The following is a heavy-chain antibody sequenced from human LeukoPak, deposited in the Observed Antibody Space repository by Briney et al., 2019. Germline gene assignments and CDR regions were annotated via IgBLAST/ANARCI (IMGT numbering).Heavy chain of an antibody. V-gene: IGHV3-15*01. J-gene: IGHJ4*02. Sequence: GGSLRLSCAASGFTFSNAWMSWVRQAPGKGLEWVGRIKSKTDGGTTGYAAPVKGRFTISRDDSKNTLYLQMNSLKTEDTAVYYCTTVGNSGSYIEVYWGQGTLVTVSS. CDR1: GFTFSNAW. CDR3: TTVGNSGSYIEVY. D-gene: IGHD1-26*01. CDR2: IKSKTDGGTT.